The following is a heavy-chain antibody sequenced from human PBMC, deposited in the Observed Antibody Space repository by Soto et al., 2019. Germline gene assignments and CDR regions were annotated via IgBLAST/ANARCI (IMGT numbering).Heavy chain of an antibody. D-gene: IGHD3-22*01. Sequence: EVQLVESGGGLVQPGGSLRLSCAVSGFTFSSYSMNWVRQAPGKGLEWVSYISSSSGTMYYADSVQGRFTLSRDNAQNPLYLQMNRLRDEDTAVDYCARGRGHYDSSGFDLLYYLDYWGEGCLVSV. CDR3: ARGRGHYDSSGFDLLYYLDY. CDR2: ISSSSGTM. J-gene: IGHJ4*02. V-gene: IGHV3-48*02. CDR1: GFTFSSYS.